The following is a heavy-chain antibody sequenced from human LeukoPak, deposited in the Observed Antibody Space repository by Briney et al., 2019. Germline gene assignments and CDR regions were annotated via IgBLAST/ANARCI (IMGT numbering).Heavy chain of an antibody. Sequence: GGSLKLSCAASGFTFSGSAMHWVRQASGEGLEWVGRIRSKANSYATAYAASVKGRFTISRDDSKNTAYLQMNSLKTEDTAVYYCTSSGYSYYYWGQGTLVTVSS. J-gene: IGHJ4*02. V-gene: IGHV3-73*01. CDR3: TSSGYSYYY. CDR2: IRSKANSYAT. D-gene: IGHD5-18*01. CDR1: GFTFSGSA.